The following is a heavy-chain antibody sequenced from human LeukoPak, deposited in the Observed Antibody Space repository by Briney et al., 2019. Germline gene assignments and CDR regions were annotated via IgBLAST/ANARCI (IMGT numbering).Heavy chain of an antibody. J-gene: IGHJ5*02. Sequence: GGSLRLSCAASGFTFSSYARSWVRQAPGKGLEWVSSICGSGGSTYYADSVKGRFTISRDNSKNTLYLQMNSLRAEDTAVYYCAKVSRGVTAADFDPWGQGTLVTVSS. CDR1: GFTFSSYA. V-gene: IGHV3-23*01. D-gene: IGHD3-10*01. CDR3: AKVSRGVTAADFDP. CDR2: ICGSGGST.